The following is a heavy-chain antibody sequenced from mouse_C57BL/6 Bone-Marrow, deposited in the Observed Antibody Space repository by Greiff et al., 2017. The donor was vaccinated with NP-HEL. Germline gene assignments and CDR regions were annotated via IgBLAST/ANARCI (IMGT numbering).Heavy chain of an antibody. V-gene: IGHV7-3*01. CDR1: GFTFTDYY. CDR2: IRNKANGYTT. D-gene: IGHD2-4*01. J-gene: IGHJ4*01. CDR3: ARSIDCDYADYAFYAMDY. Sequence: EVNLVESGGGLVQPGGSLSLSCAASGFTFTDYYMSWVRQPPGKALEWLAFIRNKANGYTTEYSASVKVRFTISSANTQSILQLQMNALRAEDSATYYCARSIDCDYADYAFYAMDYWGQGTSVTDSP.